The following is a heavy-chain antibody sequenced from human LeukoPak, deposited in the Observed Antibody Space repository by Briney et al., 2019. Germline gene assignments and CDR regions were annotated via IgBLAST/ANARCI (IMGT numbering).Heavy chain of an antibody. CDR2: ISSSNSYI. CDR3: ARIYCGTIWSDGRQFVDV. Sequence: GGSLRLSCAASGFTFSSYSMNWVRQAPGKGLEWVSSISSSNSYIYYADSVKGRFTISRDNAKNSLYLQMNSLRAEDTAVYYCARIYCGTIWSDGRQFVDVWGKGTTVTVSS. CDR1: GFTFSSYS. D-gene: IGHD2-21*01. V-gene: IGHV3-21*01. J-gene: IGHJ6*04.